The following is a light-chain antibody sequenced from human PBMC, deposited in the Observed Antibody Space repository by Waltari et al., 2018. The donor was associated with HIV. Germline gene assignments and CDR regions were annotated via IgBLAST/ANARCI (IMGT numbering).Light chain of an antibody. CDR1: ENIGDF. Sequence: DIRLTQSPSILSASAGDRVAITCRAGENIGDFLAWYQQKPGRAPKLLIFQASRLEGGIPSRFSGSASGSEFTLTIDGLQSDDFATYYCHHYYSFSGTFGQGTKVEIK. CDR2: QAS. V-gene: IGKV1-5*03. J-gene: IGKJ2*01. CDR3: HHYYSFSGT.